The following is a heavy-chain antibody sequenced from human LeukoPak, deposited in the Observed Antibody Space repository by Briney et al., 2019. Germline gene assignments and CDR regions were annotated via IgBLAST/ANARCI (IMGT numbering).Heavy chain of an antibody. CDR1: GYSISSGRY. J-gene: IGHJ4*02. CDR3: ARSLSTAGIDY. CDR2: VFHSGST. V-gene: IGHV4-38-2*01. D-gene: IGHD2-2*01. Sequence: YPSETLCLTCAVSGYSISSGRYWGWIRQPPGKGLEWIGSVFHSGSTYYNPSLKSRVTISVDTSKNQFSLNLRSVTAADTAMYFCARSLSTAGIDYWGQGTLVTVSS.